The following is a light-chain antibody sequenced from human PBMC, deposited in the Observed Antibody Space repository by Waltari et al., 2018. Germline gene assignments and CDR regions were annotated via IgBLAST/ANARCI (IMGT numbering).Light chain of an antibody. V-gene: IGKV3-20*01. J-gene: IGKJ1*01. CDR3: QQHGTLPAT. CDR1: QSVGSSS. CDR2: RAS. Sequence: EIVLTQSPGTASLSPGARVNLSCRASQSVGSSSLAWYQQKPGQAPRLVIYRASRRATGIPDRFSGSGSGTDFSLTISRLEPEDFAVYYCQQHGTLPATFSQGTKVEIK.